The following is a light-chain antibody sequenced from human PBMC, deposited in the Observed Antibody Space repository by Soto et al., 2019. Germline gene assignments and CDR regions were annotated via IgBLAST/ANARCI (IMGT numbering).Light chain of an antibody. CDR1: RTVSNR. CDR2: GAS. V-gene: IGKV3-20*01. Sequence: EVQRTRSPDTVCVSVGERVTLSCRASRTVSNRLAWYQHRPGQAPRLLIYGASNMATGIPDRFSGSVSGTDFTLSISRLQPEDFAVYYCQQYGSSPPRTFGQGTKVDIK. J-gene: IGKJ1*01. CDR3: QQYGSSPPRT.